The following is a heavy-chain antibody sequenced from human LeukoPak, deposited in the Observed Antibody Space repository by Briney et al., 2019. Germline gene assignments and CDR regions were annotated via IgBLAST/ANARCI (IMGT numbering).Heavy chain of an antibody. CDR1: GFTFSSYS. V-gene: IGHV3-48*01. Sequence: GRSLRLSCAASGFTFSSYSMNWVRQAPGKGLEWVSYISSSSSTRYYADSVKGRFTISRDNAKNSLYLQMNSLRAEDTAVYYCATEGAAAGTHWFDPWGQGTLVTVSS. CDR2: ISSSSSTR. CDR3: ATEGAAAGTHWFDP. D-gene: IGHD6-13*01. J-gene: IGHJ5*02.